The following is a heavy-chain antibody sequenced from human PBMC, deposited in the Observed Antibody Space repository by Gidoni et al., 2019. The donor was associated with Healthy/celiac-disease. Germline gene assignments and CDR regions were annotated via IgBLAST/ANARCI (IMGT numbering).Heavy chain of an antibody. CDR2: IRSKANSYAT. V-gene: IGHV3-73*02. J-gene: IGHJ5*02. CDR1: GFTFRGSA. D-gene: IGHD5-12*01. Sequence: EVQLVESGGGLVQPGGSLTLSCAASGFTFRGSAMHWVRQASGKGLEWVGRIRSKANSYATAYAASVKGRFTISRDDSKNTAYLQMNSLKTEDTAVYYCTTANERGYSGYEMASWGQGTLVTVSS. CDR3: TTANERGYSGYEMAS.